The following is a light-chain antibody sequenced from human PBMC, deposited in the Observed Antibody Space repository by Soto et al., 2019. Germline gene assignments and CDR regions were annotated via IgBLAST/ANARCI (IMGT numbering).Light chain of an antibody. Sequence: DIQMTQSPSTLSASVWDTVTITCRASQRISGWLAWHQQKPGKAPKLLIYDVSALKRGVPPRFSGSGSGTDFTLTISSLQSEEFAVYFCQQYHIWPSWTFGQGTKVDIK. CDR1: QRISGW. J-gene: IGKJ1*01. CDR3: QQYHIWPSWT. V-gene: IGKV1-5*01. CDR2: DVS.